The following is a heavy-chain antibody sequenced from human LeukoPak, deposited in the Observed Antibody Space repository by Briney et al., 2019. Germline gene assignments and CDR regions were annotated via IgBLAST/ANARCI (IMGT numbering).Heavy chain of an antibody. CDR2: IWYDGSNK. V-gene: IGHV3-33*01. D-gene: IGHD1-26*01. CDR1: GFTFSSYG. Sequence: GGSLRLSCAASGFTFSSYGMHWVRQAPGKGLEWVAVIWYDGSNKYYADSVKGRFTISRDNSKNTLYLQMNSLRAEDTAVYYCARLGATRAFDVWGQGTMVSVSS. CDR3: ARLGATRAFDV. J-gene: IGHJ3*01.